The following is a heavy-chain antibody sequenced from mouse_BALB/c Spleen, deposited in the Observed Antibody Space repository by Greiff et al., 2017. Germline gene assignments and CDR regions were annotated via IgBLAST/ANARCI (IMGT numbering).Heavy chain of an antibody. J-gene: IGHJ4*01. D-gene: IGHD1-3*01. Sequence: EVMLVESGGGLVQPGGSRKLSCAASGFTFSSFGMHWVRQAPEKGLEWVAYISSGSSTIYYADTVKGRFTISRDNPKNTLFLQMTSLRSEDTAMYYCASSSHYYAMDYWGQGTSVTVSS. CDR3: ASSSHYYAMDY. CDR2: ISSGSSTI. CDR1: GFTFSSFG. V-gene: IGHV5-17*02.